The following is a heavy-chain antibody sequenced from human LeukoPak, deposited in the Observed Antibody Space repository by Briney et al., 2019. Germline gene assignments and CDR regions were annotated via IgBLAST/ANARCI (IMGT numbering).Heavy chain of an antibody. CDR2: IHSSSSSI. D-gene: IGHD7-27*01. V-gene: IGHV3-48*02. J-gene: IGHJ3*02. Sequence: GGSLRLSCAASGFTFSTYIMNWVRQAPGKGLEWISYIHSSSSSIYYADSVKGRFTISRDNAKNSLYLQMNSLRDGDTAVYYCARDRLGAGSFDIWGQGTMVTVSS. CDR1: GFTFSTYI. CDR3: ARDRLGAGSFDI.